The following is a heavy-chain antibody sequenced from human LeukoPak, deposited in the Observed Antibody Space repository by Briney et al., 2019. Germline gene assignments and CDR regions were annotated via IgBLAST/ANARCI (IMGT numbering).Heavy chain of an antibody. CDR1: GGSFSGYY. V-gene: IGHV4-34*01. CDR3: ARRNYYDSYNY. CDR2: INHSGST. Sequence: SETLSLTCAVYGGSFSGYYWSWIRQPPGKGLEWIGEINHSGSTNYNPSLKSRVTISVDTSKNQFSLKLSSVTAADTAVYYCARRNYYDSYNYWGQGTLVTVSS. J-gene: IGHJ4*02. D-gene: IGHD3-22*01.